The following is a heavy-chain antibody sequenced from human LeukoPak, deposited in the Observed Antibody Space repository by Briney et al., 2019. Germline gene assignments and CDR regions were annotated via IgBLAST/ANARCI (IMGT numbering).Heavy chain of an antibody. Sequence: GGSLRLSCAASGFTSSSYWMSWVRQAPGKGLEWVANIKQDGSEKYYVDSVKGRFTISRDNAKNSLYLQMNSLRAEDTAVYYCARDTAEYYYDSSGYYHYWGQGTLVTVSS. V-gene: IGHV3-7*01. D-gene: IGHD3-22*01. CDR3: ARDTAEYYYDSSGYYHY. CDR2: IKQDGSEK. CDR1: GFTSSSYW. J-gene: IGHJ4*02.